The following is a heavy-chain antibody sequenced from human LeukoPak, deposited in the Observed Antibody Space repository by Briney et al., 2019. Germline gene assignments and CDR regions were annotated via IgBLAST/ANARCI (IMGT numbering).Heavy chain of an antibody. V-gene: IGHV3-9*03. Sequence: PGRSLRLSCAASGFTFDDYAMHWVRQAPGKGLEWVSGISWNSGSIGYADSVKGRFTIPRDNAKNSLYLQMNSLRAEDMALYYCAKGNYDISTGPMDVWGKGTTVTVSS. CDR2: ISWNSGSI. D-gene: IGHD3-9*01. CDR3: AKGNYDISTGPMDV. CDR1: GFTFDDYA. J-gene: IGHJ6*03.